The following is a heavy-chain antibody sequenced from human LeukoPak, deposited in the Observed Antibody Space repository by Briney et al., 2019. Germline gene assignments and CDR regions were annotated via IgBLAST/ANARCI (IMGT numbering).Heavy chain of an antibody. J-gene: IGHJ6*02. CDR1: GFTVSSNY. CDR2: IYSGGST. D-gene: IGHD3-3*01. Sequence: GGSLRLSCAASGFTVSSNYMSWVRQAPGKGLEWASVIYSGGSTYYADSVKGRFTISRHNSKNTLYLQMNSLRAEDTAVYYCARAHDYYYYGMDVWGQGTTVTVSS. V-gene: IGHV3-53*04. CDR3: ARAHDYYYYGMDV.